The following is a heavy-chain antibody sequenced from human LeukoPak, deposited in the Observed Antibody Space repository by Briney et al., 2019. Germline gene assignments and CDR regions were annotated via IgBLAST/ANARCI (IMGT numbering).Heavy chain of an antibody. D-gene: IGHD7-27*01. Sequence: GGSLRLSCVASGFSFTNYDIHWVRQAPGRGLEWVAVTSLDGSNKLYTDTVRGRFIISRDNSKNTVYLQMDSLRAEDTAVYYCARDLTLGKPDYFDHWGQGTLVTVSS. V-gene: IGHV3-30-3*01. CDR2: TSLDGSNK. J-gene: IGHJ4*02. CDR3: ARDLTLGKPDYFDH. CDR1: GFSFTNYD.